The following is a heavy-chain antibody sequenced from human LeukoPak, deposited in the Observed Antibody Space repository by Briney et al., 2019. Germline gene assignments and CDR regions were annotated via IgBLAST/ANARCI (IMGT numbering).Heavy chain of an antibody. CDR3: ARMAGLRLGELSLGYFDY. V-gene: IGHV4-59*08. CDR2: IYYSGST. Sequence: SETLSLTCTVSGGSISSYYWSWIRQPPGKGLEWIGYIYYSGSTNYNPSLKSRVTISVDTSKNQFSLKLSSVTAADTAVYYCARMAGLRLGELSLGYFDYWGQGTLVTVSS. J-gene: IGHJ4*02. CDR1: GGSISSYY. D-gene: IGHD3-16*02.